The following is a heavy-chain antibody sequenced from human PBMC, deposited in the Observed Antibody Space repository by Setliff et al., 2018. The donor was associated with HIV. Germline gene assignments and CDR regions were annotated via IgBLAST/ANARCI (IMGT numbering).Heavy chain of an antibody. J-gene: IGHJ5*02. CDR2: IYTSGST. CDR1: GGSISSGSYY. Sequence: PSETLSLTCTVSGGSISSGSYYWSWIRQPAGKGLEWIGYIYTSGSTNFNPSLKSRGTISVDTSKNQFSLKLNSVTAADTAVYYCARGRLRTVTSLIKKRASYTWLDPWGQGTLVTVS. D-gene: IGHD3-16*01. V-gene: IGHV4-61*09. CDR3: ARGRLRTVTSLIKKRASYTWLDP.